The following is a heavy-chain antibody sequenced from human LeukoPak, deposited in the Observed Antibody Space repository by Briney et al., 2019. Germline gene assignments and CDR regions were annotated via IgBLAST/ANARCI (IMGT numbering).Heavy chain of an antibody. CDR2: IYPGDSDT. J-gene: IGHJ6*02. V-gene: IGHV5-51*01. CDR3: ARRISSGWADLSYGMDV. D-gene: IGHD6-19*01. CDR1: GYSFTSYW. Sequence: GESLKISCKGSGYSFTSYWIGWVRQMPGKGLEWMGIIYPGDSDTRYSPSFQGQVTISADKSISTAYLQWSSLKASDTAMYYCARRISSGWADLSYGMDVWGQGTTVTVSS.